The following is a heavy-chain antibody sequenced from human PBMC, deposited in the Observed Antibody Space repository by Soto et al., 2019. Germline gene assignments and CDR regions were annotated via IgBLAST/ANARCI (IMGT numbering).Heavy chain of an antibody. CDR3: ARARVHYYDSSGYPY. J-gene: IGHJ4*02. Sequence: SVKVSCKASGGTFSSYAISWVRQAPGQGREWMGGIIPIFGTANYAQKFQGRVTITADESKSTAYMELSSLRSEDTAVYYCARARVHYYDSSGYPYWGQGTLVTVS. V-gene: IGHV1-69*13. CDR1: GGTFSSYA. D-gene: IGHD3-22*01. CDR2: IIPIFGTA.